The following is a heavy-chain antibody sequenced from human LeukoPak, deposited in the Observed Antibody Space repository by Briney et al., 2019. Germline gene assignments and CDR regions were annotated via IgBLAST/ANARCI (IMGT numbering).Heavy chain of an antibody. CDR3: ARDRGYYDILTGYYDY. CDR2: IYRTGST. CDR1: GYSISTGYY. J-gene: IGHJ4*02. Sequence: SETLSLTCTVSGYSISTGYYWGWIRQPPGKGLQWIGSIYRTGSTYYNPSLKSRVTISVDTSKNQFSLKLSSVTAADTAVYYCARDRGYYDILTGYYDYWGQGTLVTVSS. V-gene: IGHV4-38-2*02. D-gene: IGHD3-9*01.